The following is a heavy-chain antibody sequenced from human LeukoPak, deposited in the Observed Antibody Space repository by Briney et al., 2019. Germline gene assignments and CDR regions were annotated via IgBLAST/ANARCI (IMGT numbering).Heavy chain of an antibody. J-gene: IGHJ6*02. V-gene: IGHV1-18*01. CDR1: GYTFTSYG. D-gene: IGHD2-2*01. CDR3: ARGWPGDQLLTGNFYYYGMDV. CDR2: ISAYNGNT. Sequence: ASVKVSCKASGYTFTSYGISWVRQAPGQGLEWMGWISAYNGNTNYAQKLQGRVTMTTDTSTSTAYMELRSLRSDDTAVYYCARGWPGDQLLTGNFYYYGMDVWGQGTTVTVSS.